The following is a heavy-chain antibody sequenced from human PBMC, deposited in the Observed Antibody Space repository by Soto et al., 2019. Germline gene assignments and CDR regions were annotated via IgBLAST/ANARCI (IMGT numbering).Heavy chain of an antibody. CDR3: ARHEESSSGDGYFDY. Sequence: PGESLKISCKGSGYSFTSYWIGWVRHMPGKGLGLMGIIYPGGSDTRYSPSFQGQVTIAADKSISTAYLQWSSLKASDTAMYYCARHEESSSGDGYFDYWGQGTLVTVS. V-gene: IGHV5-51*01. CDR2: IYPGGSDT. D-gene: IGHD6-6*01. J-gene: IGHJ4*02. CDR1: GYSFTSYW.